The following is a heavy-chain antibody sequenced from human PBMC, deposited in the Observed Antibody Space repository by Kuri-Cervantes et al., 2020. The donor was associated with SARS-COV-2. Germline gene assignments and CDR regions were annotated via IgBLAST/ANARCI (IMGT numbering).Heavy chain of an antibody. V-gene: IGHV3-9*01. CDR1: GFTFDDYA. D-gene: IGHD2-21*01. CDR2: ISWNSGSI. CDR3: ARDTHSWWRYDY. J-gene: IGHJ4*02. Sequence: SLKISCAASGFTFDDYAMHWVRQAPGKGLEWVSGISWNSGSIGYADSVKGRFTISRDNAKNSLYLQMNSLRAEDTAVYYCARDTHSWWRYDYWGLGALVTVSS.